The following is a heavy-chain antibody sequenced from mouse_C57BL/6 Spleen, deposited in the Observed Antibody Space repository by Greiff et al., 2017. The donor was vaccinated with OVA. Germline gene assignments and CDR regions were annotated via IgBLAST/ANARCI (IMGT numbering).Heavy chain of an antibody. V-gene: IGHV1-66*01. CDR2: IYPGSGNT. J-gene: IGHJ3*01. CDR1: GYSFTSYY. D-gene: IGHD2-1*01. CDR3: ARSSYGNYAAY. Sequence: VQLQQSGPELVKPGASVKISCKASGYSFTSYYIHWVKQRPGQGLEWIGWIYPGSGNTKYNEKFKGKATLTADTSSSTAYMQLSSLTSEDSEVYYCARSSYGNYAAYWGQGTLVTVSA.